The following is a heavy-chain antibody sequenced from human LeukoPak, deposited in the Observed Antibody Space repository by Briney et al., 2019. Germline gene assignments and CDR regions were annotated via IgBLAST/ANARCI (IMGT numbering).Heavy chain of an antibody. J-gene: IGHJ4*02. V-gene: IGHV3-33*01. D-gene: IGHD2-21*02. Sequence: PGRSLRLSCAASGFTFSSYGMHWVRRAPAKGLEWVAVTWYDGNNKDYADSVKGRFTISRDNSKNTVYLQMNSLRAEDTAVYHCARDRCGGNCFYLDSWGQGTLVTVSS. CDR2: TWYDGNNK. CDR3: ARDRCGGNCFYLDS. CDR1: GFTFSSYG.